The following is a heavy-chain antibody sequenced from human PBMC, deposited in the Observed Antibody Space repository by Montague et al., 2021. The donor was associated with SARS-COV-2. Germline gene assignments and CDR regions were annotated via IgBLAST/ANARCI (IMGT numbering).Heavy chain of an antibody. V-gene: IGHV3-7*01. CDR1: RFTSSDFW. CDR3: ARGSTGWYAIFGHYGMDV. D-gene: IGHD6-19*01. Sequence: SLRLSCAASRFTSSDFWMNWVRQAPGKGLEWVADIKHDGSEKSYVDSVKGRFTISRDNAKNSLYLQINSLRAEDTAVYYCARGSTGWYAIFGHYGMDVWGQGTTVTVSS. J-gene: IGHJ6*02. CDR2: IKHDGSEK.